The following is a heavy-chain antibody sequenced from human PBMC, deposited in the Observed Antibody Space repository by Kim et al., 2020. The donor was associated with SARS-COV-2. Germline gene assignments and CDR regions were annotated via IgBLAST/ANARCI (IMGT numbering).Heavy chain of an antibody. V-gene: IGHV3-9*01. D-gene: IGHD3-16*01. CDR2: ISWNSGSI. CDR1: GFTFDDYA. Sequence: GGSLRLSCAASGFTFDDYAMHWVRQAPGKGLEWVSGISWNSGSIGYADSVKGRFTISRDNAKNSLYLQMNSLRAEDTALYYCAKDIGGARRPDAFDIWGQGTMVTVSS. CDR3: AKDIGGARRPDAFDI. J-gene: IGHJ3*02.